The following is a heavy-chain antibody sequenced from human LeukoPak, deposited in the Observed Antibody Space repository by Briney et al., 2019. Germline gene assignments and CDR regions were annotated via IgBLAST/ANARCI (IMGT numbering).Heavy chain of an antibody. V-gene: IGHV1-8*01. CDR3: TRGSSGRRDN. Sequence: ASVKVSCKASGYTFTSCDINWVRQATGQGREWMGWMNPNSGNTGYGQSFQGRITMTRDISIGTAYMELSNLTSEERAIYYCTRGSSGRRDNWGQGTLVTVSA. D-gene: IGHD6-19*01. CDR2: MNPNSGNT. J-gene: IGHJ4*02. CDR1: GYTFTSCD.